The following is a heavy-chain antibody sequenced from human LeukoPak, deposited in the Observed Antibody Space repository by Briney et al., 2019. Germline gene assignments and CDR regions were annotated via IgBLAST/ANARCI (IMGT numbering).Heavy chain of an antibody. V-gene: IGHV3-48*02. CDR1: GFTFSTYS. D-gene: IGHD6-19*01. J-gene: IGHJ4*02. CDR2: ISSSTNTI. CDR3: ARGRVAVAGTTPFDY. Sequence: GGSLRLSCAASGFTFSTYSMNWVRKAPGKGLEWVSYISSSTNTIYYADSVKGRFTISRDNAKNSLYLQMNSLRDDDTALYYCARGRVAVAGTTPFDYWGQGTLVTVSS.